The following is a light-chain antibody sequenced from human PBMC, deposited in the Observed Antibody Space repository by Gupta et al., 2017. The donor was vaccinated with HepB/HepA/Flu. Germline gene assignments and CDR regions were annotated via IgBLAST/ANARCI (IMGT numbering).Light chain of an antibody. Sequence: DIQLTQSPSFLSASVGDRVTITCRASQDISTYLAWYHQKPGKAPKLLMYAASTLESGVPSRFSGSGSGTDFTLTISSLEPEDSATYFCQQLNSYLFTFGHGTXVDIK. CDR2: AAS. CDR3: QQLNSYLFT. CDR1: QDISTY. V-gene: IGKV1-9*01. J-gene: IGKJ3*01.